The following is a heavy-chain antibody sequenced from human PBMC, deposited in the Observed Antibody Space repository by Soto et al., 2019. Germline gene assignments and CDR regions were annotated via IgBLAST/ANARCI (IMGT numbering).Heavy chain of an antibody. CDR1: GFTVSSNY. Sequence: TGGSLRLSCAASGFTVSSNYMSWVRQAPGKGLEWVSVIYSGGSTYYADSVKGRFTISRHNSKNTLYLQMNSLRAEDTAVYYCARSITMVRGVNGAFDIWGQGTMVTVSS. V-gene: IGHV3-53*04. CDR3: ARSITMVRGVNGAFDI. CDR2: IYSGGST. J-gene: IGHJ3*02. D-gene: IGHD3-10*01.